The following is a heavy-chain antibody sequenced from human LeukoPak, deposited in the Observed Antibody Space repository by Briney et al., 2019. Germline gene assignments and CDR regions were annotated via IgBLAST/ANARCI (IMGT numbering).Heavy chain of an antibody. CDR3: ARDLPPRVYYGSGSYYPEAFDI. CDR1: GFTFSDYY. CDR2: ISSSGSTI. Sequence: GGSLRLSCAASGFTFSDYYMSWIRQAPGKGLEWVSYISSSGSTIYYADSVKGRFTISRDNAKNSLYLQMNSLRAEDTAVYYCARDLPPRVYYGSGSYYPEAFDIWGQGTMVTVSS. V-gene: IGHV3-11*01. D-gene: IGHD3-10*01. J-gene: IGHJ3*02.